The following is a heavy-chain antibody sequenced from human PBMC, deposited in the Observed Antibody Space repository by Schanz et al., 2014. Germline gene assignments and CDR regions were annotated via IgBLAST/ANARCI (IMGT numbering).Heavy chain of an antibody. CDR2: ISSGSSYA. J-gene: IGHJ6*02. V-gene: IGHV3-11*06. Sequence: VQLVESGGGLVQPGGSLRLSCAASGFTFSSYAMSWIRQAPGKGLEWVSDISSGSSYANYADSVKGRFTISRDNAKNSLYLQMNSLKTEDTAVYYCARDTSYGMDVWGQGTTVTVSS. CDR1: GFTFSSYA. CDR3: ARDTSYGMDV.